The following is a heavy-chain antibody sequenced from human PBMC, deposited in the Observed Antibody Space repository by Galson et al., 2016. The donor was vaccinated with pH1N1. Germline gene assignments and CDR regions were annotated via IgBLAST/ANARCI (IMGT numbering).Heavy chain of an antibody. D-gene: IGHD3-16*01. J-gene: IGHJ4*02. CDR1: GGSISRGSYY. Sequence: TLSLTCSVSGGSISRGSYYWNWIRQPAGRGLEWNGRIYTSGRTNYNPYLKSQATIPLETSKNQISLKLSSVTTADTAVYSCARVVLGGTFDTWGQGTPVTVSS. CDR3: ARVVLGGTFDT. CDR2: IYTSGRT. V-gene: IGHV4-61*02.